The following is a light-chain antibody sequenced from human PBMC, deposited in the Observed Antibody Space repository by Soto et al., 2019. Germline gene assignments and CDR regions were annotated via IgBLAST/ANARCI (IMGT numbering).Light chain of an antibody. CDR1: QFISSW. J-gene: IGKJ4*01. V-gene: IGKV1D-12*01. CDR2: AAS. CDR3: QQAESFPLT. Sequence: DIQMTQSPSSVSASVGDRVIITCRASQFISSWLAWYQQKPGEAPKLLIYAASRLHSGVPSRFSRSGSATAFTLTISSLQPEDFGTYYCQQAESFPLTFGRETRVAIK.